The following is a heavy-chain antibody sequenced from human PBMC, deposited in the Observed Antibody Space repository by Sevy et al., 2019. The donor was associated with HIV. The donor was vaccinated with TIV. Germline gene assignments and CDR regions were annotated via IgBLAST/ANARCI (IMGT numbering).Heavy chain of an antibody. CDR3: ANLIFDY. CDR1: GFTFSSYA. V-gene: IGHV3-23*01. D-gene: IGHD2-8*01. CDR2: ISGSGGTT. Sequence: GGYLRLSCAASGFTFSSYAMSWVRQAPGKGLEWVSAISGSGGTTYYADSVKGRFSISRDNSKNTLYLQMNNLRAEDTAVYYCANLIFDYWGQGTLVTVSS. J-gene: IGHJ4*02.